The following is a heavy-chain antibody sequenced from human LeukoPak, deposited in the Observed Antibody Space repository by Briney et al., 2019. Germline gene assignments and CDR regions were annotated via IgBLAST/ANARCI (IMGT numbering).Heavy chain of an antibody. CDR1: GFTFSSYS. Sequence: GGSLRLSCAASGFTFSSYSMNWVRQAPGKGLEWISYISSSGTLIYYADSVKGRFTISRDNAKNSLNLQMNSLRAEDTAVYYCATTSLYYDKLEGTGAFDIWGQGTMVTVSS. CDR2: ISSSGTLI. CDR3: ATTSLYYDKLEGTGAFDI. V-gene: IGHV3-48*04. J-gene: IGHJ3*02. D-gene: IGHD3-9*01.